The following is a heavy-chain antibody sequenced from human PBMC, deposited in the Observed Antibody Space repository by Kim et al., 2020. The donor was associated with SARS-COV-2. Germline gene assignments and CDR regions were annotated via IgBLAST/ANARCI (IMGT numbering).Heavy chain of an antibody. Sequence: SETLSLTCAVYGGSFSGYYWSWIRQPPGKGLEWIGEINHSGSTNYNPSLKSRDTISVDTSKNQFSLKLSSVTAADTAVYYCASLGGVGTNYWGQGTLVTVSS. CDR1: GGSFSGYY. D-gene: IGHD3-16*01. V-gene: IGHV4-34*01. CDR3: ASLGGVGTNY. J-gene: IGHJ4*02. CDR2: INHSGST.